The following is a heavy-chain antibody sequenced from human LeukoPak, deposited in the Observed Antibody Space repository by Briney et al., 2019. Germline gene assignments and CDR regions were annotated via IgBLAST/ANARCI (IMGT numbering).Heavy chain of an antibody. D-gene: IGHD5-18*01. Sequence: SETLSLTCAVYGGSFSGYYWSWIRQPPGKGMEWVGEIRHSGSTNYNPSLKGRVTISVDPSKNQFSLKLSSVTAADTAVYFCARVGYSYVINDWSRTGLGAYPTKYYYHMDVWGKGTTVTVSS. CDR3: ARVGYSYVINDWSRTGLGAYPTKYYYHMDV. CDR1: GGSFSGYY. J-gene: IGHJ6*03. CDR2: IRHSGST. V-gene: IGHV4-34*01.